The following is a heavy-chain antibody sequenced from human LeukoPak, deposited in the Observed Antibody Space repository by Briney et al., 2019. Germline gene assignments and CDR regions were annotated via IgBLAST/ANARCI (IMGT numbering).Heavy chain of an antibody. V-gene: IGHV4-39*01. J-gene: IGHJ5*02. CDR3: ARHVRYSSDPFDP. Sequence: SETLSLTCTVSGGSISSSSYYWGWIRQPPGQGLEWIGSIYYSGSTYYNPSLKSRVTISVDTSKNQFSLKLSSVTAADTAVYYCARHVRYSSDPFDPWGQGTLVTVSS. D-gene: IGHD6-19*01. CDR2: IYYSGST. CDR1: GGSISSSSYY.